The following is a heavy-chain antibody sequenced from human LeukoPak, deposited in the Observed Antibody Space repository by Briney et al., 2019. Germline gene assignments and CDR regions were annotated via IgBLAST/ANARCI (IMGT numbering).Heavy chain of an antibody. CDR2: INPYSGDT. D-gene: IGHD5-24*01. Sequence: GASVKVSCKTSGYSFTVYYLHWVRQAPGQGLEWRGWINPYSGDTIYAQKFQGRVTMTRDTSISTLYLELSRLTSDDTAVYFCARGTMHLDYWGQGTLVTVSS. CDR3: ARGTMHLDY. V-gene: IGHV1-2*02. CDR1: GYSFTVYY. J-gene: IGHJ4*02.